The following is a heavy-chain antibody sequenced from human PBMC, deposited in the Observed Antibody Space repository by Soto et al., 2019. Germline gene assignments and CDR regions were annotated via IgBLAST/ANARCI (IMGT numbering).Heavy chain of an antibody. CDR2: ISAYNGNT. J-gene: IGHJ5*02. CDR3: AGEPANSSGYRIWGDR. Sequence: GASVKLSCTSSGYTFTSHGISWVRQAPGQGLEWMGWISAYNGNTNYAQKFQGRLTMTIDTSTTTAYMELRSLRSDDTAVYYCAGEPANSSGYRIWGDRWGQGSLFTV. V-gene: IGHV1-18*04. D-gene: IGHD6-19*01. CDR1: GYTFTSHG.